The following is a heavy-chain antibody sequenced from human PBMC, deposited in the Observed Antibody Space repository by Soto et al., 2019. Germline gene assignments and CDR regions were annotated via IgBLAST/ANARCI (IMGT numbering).Heavy chain of an antibody. D-gene: IGHD6-19*01. CDR2: ISWNGGII. Sequence: EVQLVESGGGLVHPGRSLRLSCAASGFTYDDHGMHWVRQAPGKGLEWVSGISWNGGIIGYVDSVKGRFTISRDNAKKSLYLQMNSLRVEDTALYYCAKDMRSGWPKYFYYWGQGTLVTVSS. CDR1: GFTYDDHG. J-gene: IGHJ4*02. V-gene: IGHV3-9*01. CDR3: AKDMRSGWPKYFYY.